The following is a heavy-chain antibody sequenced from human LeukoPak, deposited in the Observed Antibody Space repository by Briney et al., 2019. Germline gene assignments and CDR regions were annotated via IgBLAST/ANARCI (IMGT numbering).Heavy chain of an antibody. CDR3: ARADCSGYFDY. V-gene: IGHV4-34*01. D-gene: IGHD3-22*01. J-gene: IGHJ4*02. CDR1: GGSITSYY. CDR2: INHSGST. Sequence: SETLSLTCTVSGGSITSYYWSWIRQPPGKGLEWIGEINHSGSTNYNPSLKSRVTISVDTSKNQFSLKLSSVTAADTAVYYCARADCSGYFDYWGQGTLVTVSS.